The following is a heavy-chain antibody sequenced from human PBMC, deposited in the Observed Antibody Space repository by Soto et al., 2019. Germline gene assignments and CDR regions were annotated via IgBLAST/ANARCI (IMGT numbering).Heavy chain of an antibody. CDR1: GYTFTSYD. J-gene: IGHJ6*02. Sequence: GASVKVSCKASGYTFTSYDINWVRQATGQGLEWMGWMNPNSGNTGYAQKFQGRVTMTRNTSISTAYMELSSLRSEDTAVYYCARWVREPLWSGELSRYYYYGMDVWGQGTTVTVSS. CDR2: MNPNSGNT. CDR3: ARWVREPLWSGELSRYYYYGMDV. D-gene: IGHD3-10*01. V-gene: IGHV1-8*01.